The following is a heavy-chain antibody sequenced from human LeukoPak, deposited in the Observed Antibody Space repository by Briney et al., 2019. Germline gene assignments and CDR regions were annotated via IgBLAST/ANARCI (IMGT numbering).Heavy chain of an antibody. D-gene: IGHD1-26*01. CDR1: GYTFTRYY. Sequence: ASVKVPCKASGYTFTRYYMHWVRQPPGQGLEWMGWINHNSGGTNYPQKFQGRVTETRDNSISTAHMAPSKPRSDHVPVCYCPRERSRGSYDNWFYPWGQGTLVTVSS. CDR3: PRERSRGSYDNWFYP. CDR2: INHNSGGT. V-gene: IGHV1-2*02. J-gene: IGHJ5*02.